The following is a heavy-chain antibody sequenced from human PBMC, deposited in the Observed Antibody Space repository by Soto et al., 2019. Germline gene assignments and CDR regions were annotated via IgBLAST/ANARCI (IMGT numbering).Heavy chain of an antibody. V-gene: IGHV4-4*07. D-gene: IGHD3-3*01. CDR3: ARFSGGWSWRYDFWSGTPRLSYVTEV. CDR2: IYTAGST. Sequence: ESLPLPCTLSGGSISSYYRSWIGQPPAKGLELIGRIYTAGSTNYNPSLKSRVTMSVDTSKNQFSLKLSSVTAADTAVYYCARFSGGWSWRYDFWSGTPRLSYVTEVWGQGSTVTVSS. J-gene: IGHJ6*02. CDR1: GGSISSYY.